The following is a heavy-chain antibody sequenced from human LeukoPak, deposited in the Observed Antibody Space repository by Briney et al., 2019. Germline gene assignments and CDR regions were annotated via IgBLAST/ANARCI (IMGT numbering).Heavy chain of an antibody. J-gene: IGHJ4*02. CDR1: GGSISSYY. Sequence: SETLSLTCTVSGGSISSYYWSWFRQPPGKGLEWIGYIYYSGSTNYNPSLKSRVTISVDTSKNQFSLKLSSVTAADTAVYYCARDKESLDYWGQGTLVTVSS. CDR2: IYYSGST. CDR3: ARDKESLDY. V-gene: IGHV4-59*01.